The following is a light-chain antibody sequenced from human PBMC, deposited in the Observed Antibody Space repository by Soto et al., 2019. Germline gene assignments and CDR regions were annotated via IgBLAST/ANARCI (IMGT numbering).Light chain of an antibody. CDR1: SSDVGAYNF. V-gene: IGLV2-14*03. CDR3: SSYTSRSTHV. Sequence: QSALTQPASASGSPGQSITISCTGTSSDVGAYNFVSWYQQHPGKVPKLMIFDVSRRPSGVSDRFSGAKSGNTASLTISGLQAEVEGDYYCSSYTSRSTHVFGSGTKVTVL. J-gene: IGLJ1*01. CDR2: DVS.